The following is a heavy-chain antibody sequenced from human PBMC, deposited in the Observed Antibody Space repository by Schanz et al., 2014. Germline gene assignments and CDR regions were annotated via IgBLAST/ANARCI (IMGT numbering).Heavy chain of an antibody. J-gene: IGHJ4*02. V-gene: IGHV3-23*01. Sequence: VQLLESGGGLVQPGGSLKLSCSASGFTFRNYALSWVRQAPGKGLAWVSAISGSGGSTYYADSVKGRFTISRDNSKNTLSLQMNSLRAEDTAVYYCAKDLPSDYYIAYWGQGTLVTVSS. CDR2: ISGSGGST. D-gene: IGHD3-22*01. CDR3: AKDLPSDYYIAY. CDR1: GFTFRNYA.